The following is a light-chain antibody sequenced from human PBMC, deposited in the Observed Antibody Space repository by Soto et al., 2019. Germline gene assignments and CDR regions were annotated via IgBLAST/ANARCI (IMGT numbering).Light chain of an antibody. CDR3: QQYGSPPMYA. V-gene: IGKV3-20*01. CDR2: ATS. CDR1: QSVVSKF. J-gene: IGKJ2*01. Sequence: EIVLTQSPGTLSLSPGERATLSCRASQSVVSKFFAWYQQKPGQAPRLLIYATSSRATGIPDRFSGSGSGTDFTLTISRLEPDDFAVYYCQQYGSPPMYAFGQGTKLEIK.